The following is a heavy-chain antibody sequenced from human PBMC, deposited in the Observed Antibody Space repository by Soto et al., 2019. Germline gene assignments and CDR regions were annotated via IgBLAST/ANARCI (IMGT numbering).Heavy chain of an antibody. V-gene: IGHV1-69*01. CDR3: ARWRGAVTTPGFMGPLDY. CDR1: GATFSTLT. Sequence: QGQLVQSGTEVQKPGSSVKVSCRASGATFSTLTISWVRQAPGQGPEWMGGITPIFATTKYAQKFQGRVTITADASTNTVYMELSSLRSEDTALYYCARWRGAVTTPGFMGPLDYWGQGTLVTVSS. CDR2: ITPIFATT. J-gene: IGHJ4*02. D-gene: IGHD3-3*01.